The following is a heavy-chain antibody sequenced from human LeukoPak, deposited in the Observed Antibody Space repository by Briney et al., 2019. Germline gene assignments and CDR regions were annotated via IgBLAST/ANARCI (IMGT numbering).Heavy chain of an antibody. V-gene: IGHV3-48*04. CDR2: ISSSSSTI. CDR1: GFTFSSYS. Sequence: GGSLRLSCAASGFTFSSYSMNWVRQAPGRGLEWVSYISSSSSTIYYADSVKGRFTISRDNAKNSLYLQMSSLRAEDTAVYYCASLEWIRGYDYWGQGTLVTVSS. D-gene: IGHD5-12*01. CDR3: ASLEWIRGYDY. J-gene: IGHJ4*02.